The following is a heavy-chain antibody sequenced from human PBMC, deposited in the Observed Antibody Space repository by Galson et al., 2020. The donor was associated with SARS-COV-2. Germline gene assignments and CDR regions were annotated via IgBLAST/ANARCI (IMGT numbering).Heavy chain of an antibody. Sequence: SETLSLTCTVSGGSISSYYCSWIRQPPGKGLEWIGYIYSSESTNYNPSLKRRVTISVDTSKNQFSLKLSSVTAADTAVYYCAGSSSWPYYYYYYMGVWGKGTTVTVSS. CDR3: AGSSSWPYYYYYYMGV. V-gene: IGHV4-59*01. CDR1: GGSISSYY. D-gene: IGHD6-13*01. J-gene: IGHJ6*03. CDR2: IYSSEST.